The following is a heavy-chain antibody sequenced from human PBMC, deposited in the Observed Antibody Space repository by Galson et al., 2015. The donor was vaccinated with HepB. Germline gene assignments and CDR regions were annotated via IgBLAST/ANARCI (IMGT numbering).Heavy chain of an antibody. D-gene: IGHD1-26*01. Sequence: SLRLSCAASGFTFSDYYMSWIRQAPGKGLEWVSYISSSGSTIYYADSVKGRFTISRDNAKNSLYLQMNSLRAEDTAVYYCARDSGSYHPDYYYGMDVWGQGTTVTVSS. J-gene: IGHJ6*02. V-gene: IGHV3-11*01. CDR1: GFTFSDYY. CDR2: ISSSGSTI. CDR3: ARDSGSYHPDYYYGMDV.